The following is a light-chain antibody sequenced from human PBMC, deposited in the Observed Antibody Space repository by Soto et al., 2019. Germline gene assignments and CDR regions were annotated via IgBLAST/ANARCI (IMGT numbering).Light chain of an antibody. CDR1: SCDVGGYNY. CDR3: CSSTTASTLV. V-gene: IGLV2-14*01. CDR2: EVS. Sequence: QSVLTQPASVSGSPGQSIAISCTGTSCDVGGYNYVSWYQQHPGKAPKLMLYEVSNRPSGVSSRFSGSKSGSTASLTISGLQAEDEGDYYCCSSTTASTLVFGTGTKVTVL. J-gene: IGLJ1*01.